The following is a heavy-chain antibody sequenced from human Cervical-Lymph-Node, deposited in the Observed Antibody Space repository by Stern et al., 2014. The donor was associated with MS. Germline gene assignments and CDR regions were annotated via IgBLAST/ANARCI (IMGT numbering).Heavy chain of an antibody. CDR1: GYSFTSYY. CDR3: ATKAASGSYYSFDY. J-gene: IGHJ4*02. D-gene: IGHD3-10*01. V-gene: IGHV1-46*01. CDR2: INPSGGST. Sequence: QVQLVQSGAEVKKPGASVKVSCKASGYSFTSYYIHWVRQAPGQVLDWVGIINPSGGSTTYAQMFRGRVTMTRDTSTSTVYMELSSLRSEDTALYYRATKAASGSYYSFDYWGQGTLVTVSS.